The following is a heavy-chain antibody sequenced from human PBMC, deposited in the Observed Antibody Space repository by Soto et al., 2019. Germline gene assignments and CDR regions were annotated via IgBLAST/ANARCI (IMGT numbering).Heavy chain of an antibody. D-gene: IGHD3-3*01. CDR2: INSDGSIT. CDR1: GFTFSSYC. J-gene: IGHJ6*03. CDR3: ARAAFDFWSGYHPTRYYKDV. V-gene: IGHV3-74*01. Sequence: GGSLRLSCAASGFTFSSYCMHWVRQAPGKGLVWVSRINSDGSITSYADSVKGRFTISRDNAKNTLYLQMNSLRAEDTAVYYCARAAFDFWSGYHPTRYYKDVWGKGTTVTVSS.